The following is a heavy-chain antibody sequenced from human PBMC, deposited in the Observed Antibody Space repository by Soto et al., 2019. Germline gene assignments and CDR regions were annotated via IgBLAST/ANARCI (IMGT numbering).Heavy chain of an antibody. CDR2: IYSTMST. V-gene: IGHV4-39*01. J-gene: IGHJ3*02. CDR3: ARLPHYDTPPVTFDI. CDR1: GGSISSSLYY. D-gene: IGHD3-22*01. Sequence: QLQLQESGPGLVKPSETLSLTCTVSGGSISSSLYYWGWIRQPPGKGLEWIGTIYSTMSTHYNPSLKSRVTISVDTSKNQFSLKLNSVTAADTAVYFCARLPHYDTPPVTFDIWGQGAMVTVSS.